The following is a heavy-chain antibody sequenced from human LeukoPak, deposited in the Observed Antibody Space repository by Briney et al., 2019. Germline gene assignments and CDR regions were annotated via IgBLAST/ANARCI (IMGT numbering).Heavy chain of an antibody. CDR1: GYSFTSYW. Sequence: GESLKISCKGSGYSFTSYWIVWVRQMTGKGLEWMGIIYPGDSDTRYSPSFQGQVTISADKSISTAYLQWSSLKASDTAMYYCARTTVVVPAALTFDYWGQGTLVTVSS. CDR3: ARTTVVVPAALTFDY. J-gene: IGHJ4*02. CDR2: IYPGDSDT. D-gene: IGHD2-2*01. V-gene: IGHV5-51*01.